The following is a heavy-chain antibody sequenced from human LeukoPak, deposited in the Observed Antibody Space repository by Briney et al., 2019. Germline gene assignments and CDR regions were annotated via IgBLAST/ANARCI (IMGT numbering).Heavy chain of an antibody. V-gene: IGHV3-48*02. CDR2: ISSSSSTI. CDR3: AGDPPGTPIWLRAFDI. D-gene: IGHD5-18*01. Sequence: GGSLRLSCAASGFTFSSYSMNWVRQAPGKGLEWVSYISSSSSTIYYADSVKGRFTISRDNAKNSLYLQMNSLRDEDTAVYYCAGDPPGTPIWLRAFDIWGQGTMVTVSS. J-gene: IGHJ3*02. CDR1: GFTFSSYS.